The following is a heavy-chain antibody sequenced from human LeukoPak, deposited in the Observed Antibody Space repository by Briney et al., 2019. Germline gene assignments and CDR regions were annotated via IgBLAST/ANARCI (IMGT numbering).Heavy chain of an antibody. CDR3: ARLYCSSTSCYFDY. CDR2: IYYSGST. D-gene: IGHD2-2*01. V-gene: IGHV4-59*08. Sequence: SETLSFTCTVSGGSISSYYWSWIRQPPGKGLEWIGYIYYSGSTNYNPSLKSRVTISVDPSKNQFSLKLSSVTAADTAVYYCARLYCSSTSCYFDYWGQGTLVTVSS. J-gene: IGHJ4*02. CDR1: GGSISSYY.